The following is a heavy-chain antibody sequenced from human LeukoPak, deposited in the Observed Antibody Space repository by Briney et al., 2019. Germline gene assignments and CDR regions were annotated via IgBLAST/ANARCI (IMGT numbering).Heavy chain of an antibody. V-gene: IGHV3-23*01. CDR3: AKFGGSEPIR. CDR1: GFTFSTYA. J-gene: IGHJ4*02. CDR2: ISGSGGST. Sequence: GGSLRLSCAASGFTFSTYAMSWVRQAQGKGREWVSSISGSGGSTYYADSVKGRFTISRDNSKNMLYLQMNSLRAEDTAVYYCAKFGGSEPIRWGQGTLVTVS. D-gene: IGHD1-14*01.